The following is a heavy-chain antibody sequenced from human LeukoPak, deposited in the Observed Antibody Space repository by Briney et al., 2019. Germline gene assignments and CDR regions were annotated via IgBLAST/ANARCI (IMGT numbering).Heavy chain of an antibody. CDR2: ISSSSSYI. CDR1: GFTFSSYS. V-gene: IGHV3-21*01. J-gene: IGHJ6*03. D-gene: IGHD2-15*01. Sequence: GGSLRLSCAASGFTFSSYSMNWVRQAPGKGLEWVSSISSSSSYIYYADSVKGRFTISRDNAKNSLYLQMNSLRADDTAVYYCARDGGSSGTGAYYMDVWGKGTTVTVSS. CDR3: ARDGGSSGTGAYYMDV.